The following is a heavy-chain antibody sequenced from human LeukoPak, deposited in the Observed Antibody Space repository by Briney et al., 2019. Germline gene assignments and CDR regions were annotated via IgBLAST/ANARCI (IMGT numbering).Heavy chain of an antibody. Sequence: ASVEASCKSSGYTFTSYTMHWVRQAPGQRLEWMGWINAGNGNTKYSHKFQGRVTITRDTSASTAYMELSSLRSEDTAVYYCARDPAYSSSLYNWFAPWGQGTLVTVSP. V-gene: IGHV1-3*01. CDR3: ARDPAYSSSLYNWFAP. J-gene: IGHJ5*02. CDR1: GYTFTSYT. D-gene: IGHD6-6*01. CDR2: INAGNGNT.